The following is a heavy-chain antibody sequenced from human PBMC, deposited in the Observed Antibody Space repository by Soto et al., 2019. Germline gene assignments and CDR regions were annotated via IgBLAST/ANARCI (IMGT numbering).Heavy chain of an antibody. CDR1: VGSGFTFTDYA. CDR3: VGDYGGLEGFDV. Sequence: EVQLLESGGGLVQPGGSLRLSCVASVGSGFTFTDYAMAWVRQAPEKGLEWVSGISGSDYRTYYADSVKGRFTISRDNSKSMLFLQMNSLRAEDTAIYYCVGDYGGLEGFDVWGQGTMVTVSS. V-gene: IGHV3-23*01. D-gene: IGHD4-17*01. J-gene: IGHJ3*01. CDR2: ISGSDYRT.